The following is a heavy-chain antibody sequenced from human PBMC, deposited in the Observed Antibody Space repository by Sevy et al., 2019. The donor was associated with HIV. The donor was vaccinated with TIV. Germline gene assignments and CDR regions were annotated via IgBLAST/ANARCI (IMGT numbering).Heavy chain of an antibody. CDR1: GFTFNNFP. CDR2: VSFDGGSK. Sequence: GGSLRLSCEASGFTFNNFPIHWVRQAPGKGLDWVAVVSFDGGSKYYADSVKGRFTVSRDNSKNTVYRQLNSLRAEDMAVYYCVRERAGSITFDIWGQGTLVTVSS. J-gene: IGHJ3*02. CDR3: VRERAGSITFDI. D-gene: IGHD3-3*01. V-gene: IGHV3-30-3*01.